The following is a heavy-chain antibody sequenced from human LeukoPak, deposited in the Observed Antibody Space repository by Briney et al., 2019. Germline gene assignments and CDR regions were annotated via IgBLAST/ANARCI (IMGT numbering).Heavy chain of an antibody. J-gene: IGHJ4*02. CDR1: GFIFSDHA. CDR3: ARQMTSTRLFDS. D-gene: IGHD5/OR15-5a*01. CDR2: IGSDGTKK. V-gene: IGHV3-30*04. Sequence: GGSLRLSCVASGFIFSDHAFHWVRQPPDKGLEWVALIGSDGTKKYYVDSVQGRFTVSRENSKNTLFLQMNTVRADDTAVYFCARQMTSTRLFDSWGQGTLVTVSS.